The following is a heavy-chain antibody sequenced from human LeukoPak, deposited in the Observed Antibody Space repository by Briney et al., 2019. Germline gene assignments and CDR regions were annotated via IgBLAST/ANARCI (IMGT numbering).Heavy chain of an antibody. CDR2: ISSSSSYI. Sequence: PGRSLRLSCAASGFTFSSYSMNWVRQAAGKGLEWVSSISSSSSYIYYADSVKGRFTISRDNAKNSLYLQMNSLRAEDTAVYYCARDTAMVLYDYYMDVWGKGTTVTVSS. D-gene: IGHD5-18*01. CDR1: GFTFSSYS. V-gene: IGHV3-21*01. J-gene: IGHJ6*03. CDR3: ARDTAMVLYDYYMDV.